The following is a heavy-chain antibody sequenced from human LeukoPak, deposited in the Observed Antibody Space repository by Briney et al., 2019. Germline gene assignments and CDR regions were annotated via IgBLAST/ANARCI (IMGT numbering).Heavy chain of an antibody. CDR3: AREIGSRGARLGY. CDR2: IIPIFGTA. V-gene: IGHV1-69*01. Sequence: SVKVSCKASGGTFSSYAISWVRQAPGQGLEWMGGIIPIFGTANYARKFQGRVTITADESTSTAYMELSSLRSEDTAVYYCAREIGSRGARLGYWGQGTLVTVSS. J-gene: IGHJ4*02. CDR1: GGTFSSYA. D-gene: IGHD3-16*01.